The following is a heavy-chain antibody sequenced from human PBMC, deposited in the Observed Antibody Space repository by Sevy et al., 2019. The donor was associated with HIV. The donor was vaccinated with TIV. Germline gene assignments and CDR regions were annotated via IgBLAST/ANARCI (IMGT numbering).Heavy chain of an antibody. Sequence: SETLSLTCAVDGGSFSAYYWSWIRQPPGKGLEWIGEINHSGSTNYNPSLMTRVTISVDTSKNQFSLKLSSVTAADTAVYYCARGTPVIVRGVIKVGGYYYFDYWGHGTLVTVSS. CDR2: INHSGST. D-gene: IGHD3-10*01. CDR1: GGSFSAYY. CDR3: ARGTPVIVRGVIKVGGYYYFDY. J-gene: IGHJ4*01. V-gene: IGHV4-34*01.